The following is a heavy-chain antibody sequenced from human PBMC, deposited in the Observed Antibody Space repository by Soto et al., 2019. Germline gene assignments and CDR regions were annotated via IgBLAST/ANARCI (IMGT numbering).Heavy chain of an antibody. D-gene: IGHD3-9*01. Sequence: SETLSLTCAVYGGSFSGYYWSWLRQPPGKGLEWIGEINHSGSTNYNPSLKSRVTISVDTSKNQFSLKLSSVTAADTAVYYCARGGGRLRYFDWLVSAFDIWGQGTMVTVSS. J-gene: IGHJ3*02. V-gene: IGHV4-34*01. CDR2: INHSGST. CDR1: GGSFSGYY. CDR3: ARGGGRLRYFDWLVSAFDI.